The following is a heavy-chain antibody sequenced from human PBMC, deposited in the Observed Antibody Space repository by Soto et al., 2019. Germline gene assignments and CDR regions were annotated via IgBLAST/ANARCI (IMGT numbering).Heavy chain of an antibody. J-gene: IGHJ3*02. Sequence: ASVKVSCKASGYTFTGYYMHWVRQAPGQGLEWMGWINPNSGGTNYAQKFQGWVTMTRDTSISTAYMELSRLRSDDTAVYYCARERWELLTDGVAFDIWGQGTMVTASS. CDR2: INPNSGGT. CDR1: GYTFTGYY. D-gene: IGHD1-26*01. CDR3: ARERWELLTDGVAFDI. V-gene: IGHV1-2*04.